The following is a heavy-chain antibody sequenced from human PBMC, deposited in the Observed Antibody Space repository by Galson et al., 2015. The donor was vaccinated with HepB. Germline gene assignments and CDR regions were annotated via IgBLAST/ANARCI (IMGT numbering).Heavy chain of an antibody. CDR3: ARATLGWFDP. V-gene: IGHV3-48*04. CDR1: TFIFSTYS. D-gene: IGHD2/OR15-2a*01. Sequence: LRISCAASTFIFSTYSMDWVRQAPGKGLEWVSYISSSSTTIYYADSVKGRFTISRDNAKNSLYLQMTSLRAEDTAVYYCARATLGWFDPWGQGTLVTVSS. J-gene: IGHJ5*02. CDR2: ISSSSTTI.